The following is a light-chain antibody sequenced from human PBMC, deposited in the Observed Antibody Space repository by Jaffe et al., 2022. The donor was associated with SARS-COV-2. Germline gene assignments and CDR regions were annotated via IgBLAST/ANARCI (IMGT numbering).Light chain of an antibody. CDR2: LGS. CDR1: QSLLHSNGFHH. V-gene: IGKV2-28*01. CDR3: MQTLQTPKT. Sequence: DIVMSQSPLSLPVTPGESASISCRSSQSLLHSNGFHHLDWYLQKPGQSPQLLIYLGSNRASGVPDRFSGSGSGTDFTLKISRVEAEDVGVYYCMQTLQTPKTFGQGTKVEIK. J-gene: IGKJ1*01.